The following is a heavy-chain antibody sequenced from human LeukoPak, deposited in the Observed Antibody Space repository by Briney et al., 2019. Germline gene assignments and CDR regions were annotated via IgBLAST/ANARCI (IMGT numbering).Heavy chain of an antibody. J-gene: IGHJ4*02. CDR2: IYSGGST. CDR1: GFTVSSKY. Sequence: GGSVRLSCAASGFTVSSKYMSWVRQAPGKGLEWASVIYSGGSTDYADSVKGRFTISRDNSENTLHLQMNSLRAEDTAVYYCARIPKTTYFDYWGQGTLVTVSS. CDR3: ARIPKTTYFDY. V-gene: IGHV3-53*01. D-gene: IGHD4-17*01.